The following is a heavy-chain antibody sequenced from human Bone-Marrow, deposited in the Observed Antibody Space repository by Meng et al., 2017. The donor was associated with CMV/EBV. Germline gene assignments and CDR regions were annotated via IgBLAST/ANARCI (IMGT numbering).Heavy chain of an antibody. CDR2: IIPILGIT. V-gene: IGHV1-69*10. J-gene: IGHJ4*02. Sequence: SVKVSCKASGGTFSSYAINWVRQAPGQGLEWMGGIIPILGITKYAQKFQGRVTNTADKSTSTAYMELSSLRSEDTAVYYCARTSTGYDYFDYWGQGTLVTVSS. CDR3: ARTSTGYDYFDY. D-gene: IGHD5-12*01. CDR1: GGTFSSYA.